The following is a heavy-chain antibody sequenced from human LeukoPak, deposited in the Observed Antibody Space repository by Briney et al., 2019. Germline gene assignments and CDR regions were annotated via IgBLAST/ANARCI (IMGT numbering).Heavy chain of an antibody. CDR2: IIPIFGTA. CDR3: ARYYYDSSGYYQYYFDY. V-gene: IGHV1-69*06. CDR1: GGTFSSYA. Sequence: RASVKVSCKASGGTFSSYAISWVRQAPGQGLEWMGGIIPIFGTANYAQKFQGRVTITADKSTSTAYMELSSLRSEDTAVYYCARYYYDSSGYYQYYFDYWGQGTLVTVSS. J-gene: IGHJ4*02. D-gene: IGHD3-22*01.